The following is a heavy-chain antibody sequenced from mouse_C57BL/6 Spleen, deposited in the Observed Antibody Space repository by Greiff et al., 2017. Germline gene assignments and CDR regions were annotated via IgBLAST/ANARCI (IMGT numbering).Heavy chain of an antibody. Sequence: QVQLQQSGAELARPGASVKLSCKASGYTFTSYGIRWVKQRTGQGLEWIGEIYPRSGNTYYNEKFKGKATLTADKSSSTAYMELRSLTSEASAVYFCARHRATIVKGYFDVWGTGTTVTVSA. CDR1: GYTFTSYG. D-gene: IGHD2-12*01. CDR3: ARHRATIVKGYFDV. CDR2: IYPRSGNT. J-gene: IGHJ1*03. V-gene: IGHV1-81*01.